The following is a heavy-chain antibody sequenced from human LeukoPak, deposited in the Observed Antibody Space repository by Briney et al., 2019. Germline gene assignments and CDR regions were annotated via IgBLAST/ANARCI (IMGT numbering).Heavy chain of an antibody. D-gene: IGHD4-23*01. Sequence: SETLSLTCTVSGGSISSGDYYWSWIRQPPGKGLEWIGYIYYSGSTYYNPSLKSRVTISVDTSENQFSPKLSSVTAADTAVYYCARVVTQGYFDYWGQGTLVTVSS. V-gene: IGHV4-30-4*08. CDR1: GGSISSGDYY. J-gene: IGHJ4*02. CDR3: ARVVTQGYFDY. CDR2: IYYSGST.